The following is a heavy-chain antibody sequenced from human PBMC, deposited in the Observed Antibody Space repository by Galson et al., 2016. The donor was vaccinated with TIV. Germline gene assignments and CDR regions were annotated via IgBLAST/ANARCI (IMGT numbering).Heavy chain of an antibody. Sequence: SLRLSCAASGFTFSSYDMHWVRQALGKGLEWVAVISYDGSHKHYAGSVKGRFTISRDNSKTTLDLQMNSLGAEDTAVYYCAKEENSGYYPNDAFDIWGQGTMVTVSS. CDR3: AKEENSGYYPNDAFDI. V-gene: IGHV3-30*18. D-gene: IGHD3-22*01. CDR1: GFTFSSYD. CDR2: ISYDGSHK. J-gene: IGHJ3*02.